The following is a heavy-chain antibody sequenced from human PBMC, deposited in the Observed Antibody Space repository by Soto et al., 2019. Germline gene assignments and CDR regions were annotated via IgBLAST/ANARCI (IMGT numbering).Heavy chain of an antibody. CDR3: ERQGIVVVPAVLGWFDP. CDR2: INAGNGNT. D-gene: IGHD2-2*01. CDR1: GYTITSYA. J-gene: IGHJ5*02. Sequence: ASVKVSCKASGYTITSYAMHWGRQAPGQRLEWMGWINAGNGNTKYSQKFQGRVTITRDTSASTAYMELSSLRSEDTAVYYCERQGIVVVPAVLGWFDPWGQGTLVSVSS. V-gene: IGHV1-3*01.